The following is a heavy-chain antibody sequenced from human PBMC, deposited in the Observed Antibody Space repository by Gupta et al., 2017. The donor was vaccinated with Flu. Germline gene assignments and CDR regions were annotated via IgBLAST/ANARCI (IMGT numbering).Heavy chain of an antibody. D-gene: IGHD1-26*01. CDR3: ARDDRGSYYGSYYYYYGMDV. CDR2: ISSSSSYI. Sequence: EVQLVESGGGLVKPGGSLRLSCAASGFPFSSYSMNWVRQAPGKGLEWVSSISSSSSYIYYADSVKGRFTISRDNAKNSLYLQMNSLRAEDTAVYYCARDDRGSYYGSYYYYYGMDVWGQGTTVTVAS. J-gene: IGHJ6*02. CDR1: GFPFSSYS. V-gene: IGHV3-21*01.